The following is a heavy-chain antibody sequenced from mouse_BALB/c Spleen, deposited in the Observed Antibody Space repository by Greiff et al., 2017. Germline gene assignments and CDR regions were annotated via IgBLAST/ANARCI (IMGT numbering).Heavy chain of an antibody. D-gene: IGHD1-2*01. J-gene: IGHJ4*01. CDR1: GYSFTSYW. CDR2: IYPGNSDT. V-gene: IGHV1-5*01. Sequence: DVQLQESGTVLARPGASVKMSCKASGYSFTSYWMHWVKQRPGQGLEWIGAIYPGNSDTSYNQKFKGKAKLTAVTSASTAYMELSSLTNEDSAVYYCTRILRLQGYAMDYWGQGTSVTVSS. CDR3: TRILRLQGYAMDY.